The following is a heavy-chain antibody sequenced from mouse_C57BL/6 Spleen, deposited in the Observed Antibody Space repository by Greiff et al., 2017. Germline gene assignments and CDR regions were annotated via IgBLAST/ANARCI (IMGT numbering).Heavy chain of an antibody. J-gene: IGHJ1*03. CDR2: IYPGDGDT. D-gene: IGHD1-1*01. V-gene: IGHV1-80*01. Sequence: VKLQESGAELVKPGASVKISCKASGYAFSSYWMNWVKQRPGKGLEWIGQIYPGDGDTNYNGKFKGKATLTADKSSSTAYMQLSSLTSEDSSVYFCARDYYGSRGYFDVWGTGTTLTVSS. CDR3: ARDYYGSRGYFDV. CDR1: GYAFSSYW.